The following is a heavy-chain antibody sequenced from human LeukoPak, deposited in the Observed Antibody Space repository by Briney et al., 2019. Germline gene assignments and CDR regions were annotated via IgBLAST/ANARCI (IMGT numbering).Heavy chain of an antibody. D-gene: IGHD3-10*01. V-gene: IGHV3-72*01. CDR1: GFTFSDHY. Sequence: PPGGSLRLSCAASGFTFSDHYIDWVRQAPGKGLEWVGRSRDKGNSYTTAYAASVRGRFTISRDDSKNSLYLQMNSLKIEDTAVYYCTKLARAPRDFDYWGQGTLVTVSS. J-gene: IGHJ4*01. CDR3: TKLARAPRDFDY. CDR2: SRDKGNSYTT.